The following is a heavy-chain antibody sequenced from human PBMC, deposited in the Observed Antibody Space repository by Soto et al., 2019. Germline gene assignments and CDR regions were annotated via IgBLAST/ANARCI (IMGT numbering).Heavy chain of an antibody. CDR1: GFTFITYA. CDR3: AGRPG. V-gene: IGHV3-23*01. J-gene: IGHJ4*02. CDR2: ISGSGDST. Sequence: EVQLLESGGGLVQPGGSLRVSCAASGFTFITYAMNWVRQAPGKGLEWVSGISGSGDSTYYADSVKGRFTISRDNSKNTLFLQMNSLRVEDTAMYYCAGRPGWGQGTLVTVSS. D-gene: IGHD6-6*01.